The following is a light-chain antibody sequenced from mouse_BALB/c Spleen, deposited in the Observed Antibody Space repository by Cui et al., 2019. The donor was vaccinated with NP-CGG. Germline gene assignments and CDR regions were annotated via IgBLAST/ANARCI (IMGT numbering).Light chain of an antibody. J-gene: IGLJ1*01. CDR2: GTN. Sequence: QAVVAQESARTTSPGETVTLTSRSSTGAVTTSNYANWVQEKPDHLFTGLIGGTNNRAPGVPARFSGSLIGDKAALTITGAQTEDEAIYFCSLWYSNHWVFGGGTKLTVL. CDR1: TGAVTTSNY. CDR3: SLWYSNHWV. V-gene: IGLV1*01.